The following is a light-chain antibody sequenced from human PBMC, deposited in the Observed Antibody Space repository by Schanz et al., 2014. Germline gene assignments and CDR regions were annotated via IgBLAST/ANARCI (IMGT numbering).Light chain of an antibody. Sequence: QSALTQPRSVSGSPGQSVTISCTGTSSDVGGYNYVSWYQQHPGKAPKLMIYEVNKRPSGVPDRFSGSKSGNTASLTVSGLQAEDEADFYCSSYAGSHNYVFGTGTKLTVL. CDR3: SSYAGSHNYV. CDR2: EVN. V-gene: IGLV2-11*01. J-gene: IGLJ1*01. CDR1: SSDVGGYNY.